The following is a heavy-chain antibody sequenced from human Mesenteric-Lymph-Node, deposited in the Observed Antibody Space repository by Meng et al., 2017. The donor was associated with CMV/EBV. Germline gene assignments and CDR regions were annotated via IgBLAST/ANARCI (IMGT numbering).Heavy chain of an antibody. Sequence: GSLRLSCAVYGGSFSGYYWSWIRQPPGKGLEWIGEINHSGSTNYNPSLKSRVTISVDTSKNQFSLKLSSVTAADTAVYYCARGTYYYDSSGYPPYFDYWGQGTLVTVSS. D-gene: IGHD3-22*01. CDR2: INHSGST. V-gene: IGHV4-34*01. CDR1: GGSFSGYY. CDR3: ARGTYYYDSSGYPPYFDY. J-gene: IGHJ4*02.